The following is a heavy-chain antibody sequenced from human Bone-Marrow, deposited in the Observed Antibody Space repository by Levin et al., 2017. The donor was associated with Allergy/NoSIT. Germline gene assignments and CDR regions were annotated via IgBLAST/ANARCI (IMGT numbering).Heavy chain of an antibody. CDR1: GFTFRSHV. CDR3: ARFQDYYDSTGYPEY. CDR2: IKTQASGGTI. D-gene: IGHD3-22*01. Sequence: GESLKISCATSGFTFRSHVMAWLRQAPGKGLEWLGFIKTQASGGTIQYAASVRDRFTISRDDSKNIAYLQMNRLEPDDTAVYFCARFQDYYDSTGYPEYWGQGTLVTVSS. J-gene: IGHJ4*02. V-gene: IGHV3-49*03.